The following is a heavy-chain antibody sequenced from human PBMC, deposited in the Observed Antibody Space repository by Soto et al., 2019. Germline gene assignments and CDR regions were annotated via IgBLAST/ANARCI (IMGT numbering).Heavy chain of an antibody. CDR1: GFSFSSYS. D-gene: IGHD1-1*01. J-gene: IGHJ4*02. CDR3: GRDRRFGNGYNLGFDY. V-gene: IGHV3-30-3*01. CDR2: VSFDGSNK. Sequence: QVQLVESGGGVVQPGRSLRLSCAASGFSFSSYSMHWVRQAAGMGLEWVAVVSFDGSNKYYANSVKDRFTVSKDNSKNTMYVQMNRLKPEDTAVYYCGRDRRFGNGYNLGFDYWGQGTLVTVSS.